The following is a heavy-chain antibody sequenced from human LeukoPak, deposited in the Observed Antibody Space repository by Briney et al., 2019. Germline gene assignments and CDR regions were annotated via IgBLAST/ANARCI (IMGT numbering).Heavy chain of an antibody. D-gene: IGHD2-15*01. V-gene: IGHV1-69*13. CDR1: GGTFSSYA. J-gene: IGHJ5*02. CDR2: IIPIFGTA. CDR3: ARILATGPSWFDP. Sequence: ASVKVSCKASGGTFSSYAISWVRQAPGQGLEWMGGIIPIFGTANYAQKFQGRVTITADESTSTAYMELSSLRSEATAVYYCARILATGPSWFDPWGQGTLVTVSS.